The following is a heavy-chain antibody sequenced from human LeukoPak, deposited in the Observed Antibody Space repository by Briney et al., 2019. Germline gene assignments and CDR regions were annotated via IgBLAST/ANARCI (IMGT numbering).Heavy chain of an antibody. CDR3: ARDHVGYCSSTSCRDYYYGMDV. D-gene: IGHD2-2*01. CDR2: INHSGST. Sequence: SETLSLTCAVYGGSFSGYYWSWIRQPPGKGLEWIGEINHSGSTNYNPSLKSRVTISVDTSKNQFSLKLSSVTAADTAVYYCARDHVGYCSSTSCRDYYYGMDVWGQGTTVTVSS. CDR1: GGSFSGYY. J-gene: IGHJ6*02. V-gene: IGHV4-34*01.